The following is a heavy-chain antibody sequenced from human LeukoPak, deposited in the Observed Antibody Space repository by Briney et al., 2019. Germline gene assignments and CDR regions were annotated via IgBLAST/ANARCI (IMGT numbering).Heavy chain of an antibody. J-gene: IGHJ6*03. CDR1: GFTFSNWA. D-gene: IGHD3-10*01. V-gene: IGHV3-23*01. Sequence: PGGPLRLSCGASGFTFSNWAVRWGRKARGKGLEWVSAISGSGGSTYYADSMRGRFTISRDSSKNTLYLQMNSLRAEDTAVYYCAKETLAYYASGTHPHYMDVWGKGTTVTVSS. CDR3: AKETLAYYASGTHPHYMDV. CDR2: ISGSGGST.